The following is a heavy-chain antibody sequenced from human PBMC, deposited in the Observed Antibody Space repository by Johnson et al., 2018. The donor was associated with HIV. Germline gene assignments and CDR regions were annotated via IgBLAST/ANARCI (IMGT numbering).Heavy chain of an antibody. CDR2: IKQDGSEK. D-gene: IGHD3-22*01. V-gene: IGHV3-7*03. Sequence: VQLVESGGGVVQPGRSLRLSCAASGFTFSSYAMHWVRQAPGKGLEWVANIKQDGSEKYYVDSVKGRFTISRDNAKNSLYLQMNSLRAEDTAVYYCARDRRNYFDSSGYPDYDAFDIWGQGTMVTVSS. CDR1: GFTFSSYA. J-gene: IGHJ3*02. CDR3: ARDRRNYFDSSGYPDYDAFDI.